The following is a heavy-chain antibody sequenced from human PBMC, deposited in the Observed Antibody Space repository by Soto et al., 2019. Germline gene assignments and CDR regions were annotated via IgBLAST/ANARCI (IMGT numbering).Heavy chain of an antibody. CDR1: GFTFSSYA. CDR3: ARGPIYYDFWSKFDP. CDR2: ISYDGSNK. V-gene: IGHV3-30-3*01. J-gene: IGHJ5*02. D-gene: IGHD3-3*01. Sequence: GSLRLSCAASGFTFSSYAMHWVRQAPGKGLEWVAVISYDGSNKYYADSVKGRFTISRDNSKNTLYLQMNSLRAEDTAVYYCARGPIYYDFWSKFDPWG.